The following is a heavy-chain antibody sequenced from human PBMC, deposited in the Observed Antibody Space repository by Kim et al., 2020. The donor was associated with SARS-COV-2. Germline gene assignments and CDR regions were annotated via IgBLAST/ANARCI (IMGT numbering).Heavy chain of an antibody. CDR3: AHPRQPAY. J-gene: IGHJ4*02. Sequence: GGSLRLSCAASGFTFSNYGMSWVRQAPGKGLEWVSGISGSGDATCYADSVKGRFTISRDNSKNALYLQMSSLRAEDTAIYYCAHPRQPAYCGQGTL. V-gene: IGHV3-23*01. CDR1: GFTFSNYG. CDR2: ISGSGDAT. D-gene: IGHD2-2*01.